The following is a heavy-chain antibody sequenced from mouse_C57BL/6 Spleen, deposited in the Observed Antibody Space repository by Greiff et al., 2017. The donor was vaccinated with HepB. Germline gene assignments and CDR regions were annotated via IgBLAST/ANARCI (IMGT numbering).Heavy chain of an antibody. J-gene: IGHJ1*03. D-gene: IGHD2-2*01. CDR2: IWSGGNT. V-gene: IGHV2-2*01. CDR1: GFSLTSYG. Sequence: VQLQESGPGLVQPSQSLSITCTVSGFSLTSYGVHWVRQSPGKGLEWLGVIWSGGNTDYNAAFISRLSISKDNSKSQVFFKMNSLQADDTAIYYCARGYGLLWYFDVWGTGTTVTVSS. CDR3: ARGYGLLWYFDV.